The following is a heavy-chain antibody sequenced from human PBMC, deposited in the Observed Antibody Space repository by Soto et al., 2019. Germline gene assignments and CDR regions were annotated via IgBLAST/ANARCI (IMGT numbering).Heavy chain of an antibody. Sequence: TSETLSLTCTVSGGSISSYYWSWIRQPPGKGLEWIGYIYYSGSTNYNPSLKSRVTISVDTSKNQFSLKLSSVTAADTAVYYCARSLSIAAADYYFDYWGQGTLVT. CDR3: ARSLSIAAADYYFDY. D-gene: IGHD6-13*01. V-gene: IGHV4-59*01. CDR2: IYYSGST. CDR1: GGSISSYY. J-gene: IGHJ4*02.